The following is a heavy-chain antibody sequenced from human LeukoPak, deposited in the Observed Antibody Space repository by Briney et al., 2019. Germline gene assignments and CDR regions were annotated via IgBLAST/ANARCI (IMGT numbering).Heavy chain of an antibody. J-gene: IGHJ4*02. D-gene: IGHD6-13*01. CDR1: GFTFSSYN. Sequence: GGSLRLSCAASGFTFSSYNMNWVRQAPGKGLEWVSSISSGGSYIYYADSVKGRFTISRDNTKNSLYLQMNSLRAEDTAVYLCAREFIGSWYWDYWGQGTLVTVSS. V-gene: IGHV3-21*01. CDR2: ISSGGSYI. CDR3: AREFIGSWYWDY.